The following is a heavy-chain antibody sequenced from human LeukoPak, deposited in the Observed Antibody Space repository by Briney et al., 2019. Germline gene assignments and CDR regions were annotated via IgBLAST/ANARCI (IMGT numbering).Heavy chain of an antibody. D-gene: IGHD2-15*01. CDR3: ARSSLVARGRGYFHGMVV. V-gene: IGHV3-23*01. CDR2: ISGSGGST. CDR1: GVTFRRYA. J-gene: IGHJ6*02. Sequence: PGGSLRLSCAASGVTFRRYAMSWVRQAPGKGLEWVSAISGSGGSTYYADSVKGRFTISRDNSKNTLYLQMNSLRAEDTAVYYCARSSLVARGRGYFHGMVVWGQGTTVTVSS.